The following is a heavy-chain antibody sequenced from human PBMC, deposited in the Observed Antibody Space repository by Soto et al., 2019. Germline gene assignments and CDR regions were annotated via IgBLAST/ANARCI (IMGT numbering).Heavy chain of an antibody. CDR3: VKDFDEVLDGDNSIYPRPHDY. CDR1: GFTFSSYA. J-gene: IGHJ4*02. V-gene: IGHV3-23*01. CDR2: ISGSGGST. Sequence: GGSLRLSCAASGFTFSSYAMSWVRQAPGKGLEWVSAISGSGGSTYYADSVKGRFTISRDNSKNTLYLQMNSLRAEDTAVYYCVKDFDEVLDGDNSIYPRPHDYWGQGTMVTVYS. D-gene: IGHD3-9*01.